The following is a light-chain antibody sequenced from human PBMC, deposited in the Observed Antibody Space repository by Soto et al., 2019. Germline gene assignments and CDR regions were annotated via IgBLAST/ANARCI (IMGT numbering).Light chain of an antibody. CDR3: VLYMGSGIWV. Sequence: QTVVTQEPSFSVSPGGTVTLTCGLSSGSVSASYYPSWYQQTPGQAPRTLIYNTNTRSSGVPDRFSGSILGNKAALTITGDQADDDSDYYCVLYMGSGIWVFGGGTKLTVL. CDR1: SGSVSASYY. J-gene: IGLJ3*02. CDR2: NTN. V-gene: IGLV8-61*01.